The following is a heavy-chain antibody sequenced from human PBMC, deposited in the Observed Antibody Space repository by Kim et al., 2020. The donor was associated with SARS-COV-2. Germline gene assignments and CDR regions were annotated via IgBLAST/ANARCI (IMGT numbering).Heavy chain of an antibody. D-gene: IGHD3-10*01. CDR1: GTTFSSYA. J-gene: IGHJ4*01. CDR2: ISGTSGHT. V-gene: IGHV3-23*01. Sequence: GGSLRLSCAASGTTFSSYAMSWVRQAPGKGLEWVSGISGTSGHTYYADSVTGRFTISRDNSNNMLYLQMNCLRAEDTALYHCAKHYGSGSGMDYFDYWG. CDR3: AKHYGSGSGMDYFDY.